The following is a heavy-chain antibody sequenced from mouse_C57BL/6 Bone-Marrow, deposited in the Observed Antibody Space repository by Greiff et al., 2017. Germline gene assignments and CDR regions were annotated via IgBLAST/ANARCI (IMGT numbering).Heavy chain of an antibody. D-gene: IGHD3-2*02. CDR3: ARETAQDDLDY. V-gene: IGHV1-69*01. J-gene: IGHJ2*01. Sequence: QVQLQQPGAELVLPGASVKLSCKASGYTFTSYWMHWVKQRPGQGLEWIGEIDPSDSYTTNNQKFKGKSTLTVYKSSSTAYMQLSSLTSYDSAVEYFARETAQDDLDYCCQGTTLTVSS. CDR2: IDPSDSYT. CDR1: GYTFTSYW.